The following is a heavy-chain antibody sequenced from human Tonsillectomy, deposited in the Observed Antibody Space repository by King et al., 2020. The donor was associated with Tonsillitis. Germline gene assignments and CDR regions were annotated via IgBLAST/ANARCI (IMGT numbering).Heavy chain of an antibody. Sequence: VQLQQWGAGLLKPSETLSLTCAVYGGSFSGYYWSWIRQPPGKGLEWIGEINHSGSTNYNPSLKSRVTISVDTSKNQFSLKLSSVTAADTAVYYCARGPLYCSGGSCYPICFDPWGQGTLVTVSS. CDR1: GGSFSGYY. J-gene: IGHJ5*02. V-gene: IGHV4-34*01. D-gene: IGHD2-15*01. CDR2: INHSGST. CDR3: ARGPLYCSGGSCYPICFDP.